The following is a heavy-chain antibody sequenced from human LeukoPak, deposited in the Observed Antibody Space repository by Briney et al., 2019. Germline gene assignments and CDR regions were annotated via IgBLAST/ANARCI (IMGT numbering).Heavy chain of an antibody. J-gene: IGHJ3*02. D-gene: IGHD2-8*01. CDR3: ARVNPLMAPGAFDI. CDR1: GFTFSSYW. Sequence: PGGSLRLSCAASGFTFSSYWMTWVRQAPGKGLAWAANIKQDGSAKYYMDSVKGRFTISRDNAKNSLYLQMNSLGAEDTAVYYCARVNPLMAPGAFDIWGQGTMVAVSS. V-gene: IGHV3-7*01. CDR2: IKQDGSAK.